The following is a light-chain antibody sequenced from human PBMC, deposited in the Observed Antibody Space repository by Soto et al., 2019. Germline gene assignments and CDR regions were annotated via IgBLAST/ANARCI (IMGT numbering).Light chain of an antibody. Sequence: DIQMAQSPSSVSASLGDRVTIXXRAGQSMSLYLNWDQLKPGKAPNLXXYGASYLKSGVPTRFSGSGSWTDFTLTISSLQPEDFAIYYCQQTYTTPESTFGQGTRLEIK. J-gene: IGKJ5*01. CDR2: GAS. V-gene: IGKV1-39*01. CDR1: QSMSLY. CDR3: QQTYTTPEST.